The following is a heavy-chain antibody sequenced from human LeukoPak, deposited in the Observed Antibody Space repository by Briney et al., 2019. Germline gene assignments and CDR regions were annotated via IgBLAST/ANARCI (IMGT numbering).Heavy chain of an antibody. D-gene: IGHD5-12*01. CDR3: AKASAPYSGYEDWGFDY. V-gene: IGHV3-23*01. CDR1: GFTFSSYA. CDR2: ISGSGGST. J-gene: IGHJ4*02. Sequence: GGSLRLSCAASGFTFSSYAMSWVRQAPGKGLEWVSAISGSGGSTYYADSVKGRFTISRGNSKNTLYLQMNSLRAEDTAVYYCAKASAPYSGYEDWGFDYWGQGTLVTVSS.